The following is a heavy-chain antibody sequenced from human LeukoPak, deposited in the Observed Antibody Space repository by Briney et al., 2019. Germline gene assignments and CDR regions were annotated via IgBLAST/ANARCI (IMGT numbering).Heavy chain of an antibody. CDR3: AKSTRTLWSGYYFDY. J-gene: IGHJ4*02. D-gene: IGHD3-10*01. V-gene: IGHV3-23*01. CDR2: ISGSGGST. CDR1: GFTFSSYG. Sequence: GRSLRLSCAASGFTFSSYGMHWVRQAPGKGLEWVSTISGSGGSTYHADSVKGQFTISRDNSENTLYLQMNSLRAEDTAVYYCAKSTRTLWSGYYFDYWGQGTLVTVSS.